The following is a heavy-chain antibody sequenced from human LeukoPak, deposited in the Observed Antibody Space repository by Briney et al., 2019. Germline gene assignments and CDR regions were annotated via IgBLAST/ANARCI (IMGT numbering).Heavy chain of an antibody. CDR3: AKDIPGYCSSTSCYNSPDY. D-gene: IGHD2-2*02. Sequence: GRSLRLSCAASGFTFDDYAMHWVRQAPGKGLEWVSGISWNSGTIVYADSVKGRFTISRDNAKNSLYLQMNSLRAEDTASYYCAKDIPGYCSSTSCYNSPDYWGQGTLVTVSS. CDR2: ISWNSGTI. V-gene: IGHV3-9*01. CDR1: GFTFDDYA. J-gene: IGHJ4*02.